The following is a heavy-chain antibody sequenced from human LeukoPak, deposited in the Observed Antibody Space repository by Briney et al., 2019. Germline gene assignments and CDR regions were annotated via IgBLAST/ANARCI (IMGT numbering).Heavy chain of an antibody. D-gene: IGHD2-15*01. J-gene: IGHJ4*02. CDR3: AKDSLPATAYYFDY. CDR2: VSGGDGSA. CDR1: GXTFSNYA. V-gene: IGHV3-23*01. Sequence: GGSLRLSCAASGXTFSNYAMSWVRQAPGKGLEWVSAVSGGDGSAYYAESVKGRFTISRDNSKNTLYLQMNSLRAGDTAVYYCAKDSLPATAYYFDYWGQGTLVTVSS.